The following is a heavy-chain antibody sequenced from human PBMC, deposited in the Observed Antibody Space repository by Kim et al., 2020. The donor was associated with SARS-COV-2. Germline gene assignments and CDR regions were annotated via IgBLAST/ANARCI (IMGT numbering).Heavy chain of an antibody. V-gene: IGHV1-2*06. CDR3: ARAPGDSITMVRGVISWFDP. Sequence: ASVKVSCQASGYTFTGYYMHWVRQAPGQGLEWMGRINPNSGGTNYAQKFQGRVTMTRDTSISTAYMELSRLRSDDTAVYYCARAPGDSITMVRGVISWFDPWGQGTLVTVSS. CDR1: GYTFTGYY. D-gene: IGHD3-10*01. CDR2: INPNSGGT. J-gene: IGHJ5*02.